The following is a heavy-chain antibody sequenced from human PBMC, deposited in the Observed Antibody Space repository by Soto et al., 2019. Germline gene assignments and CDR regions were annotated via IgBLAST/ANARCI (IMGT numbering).Heavy chain of an antibody. CDR3: ARDKGAFTIFGVVIIGTGMDV. J-gene: IGHJ6*02. CDR2: IKQDGSEK. V-gene: IGHV3-7*01. CDR1: GFTFSSYW. Sequence: GGSLRLSCAASGFTFSSYWMSWVRQAPGKGLEWVANIKQDGSEKYYVDSVKGRFTISRDNAKNSLYLQMNSLRAEDTAVYYCARDKGAFTIFGVVIIGTGMDVWGQGTTVTVSS. D-gene: IGHD3-3*01.